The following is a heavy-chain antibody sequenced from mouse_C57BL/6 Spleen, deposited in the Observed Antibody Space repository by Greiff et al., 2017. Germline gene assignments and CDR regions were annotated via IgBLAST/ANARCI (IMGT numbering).Heavy chain of an antibody. D-gene: IGHD3-3*01. J-gene: IGHJ2*01. CDR2: INPTYGTI. CDR3: SREGLHYIDY. V-gene: IGHV1-39*01. Sequence: VQLQQSGPELVKPGASVKISCKASGYSFTDYNMNWVKQSNGTSLEWIGVINPTYGTISYNQTFKGKATLTVDQSSSTAYMQLNSLTSEDSAVYYYSREGLHYIDYWGQGTTLTVSS. CDR1: GYSFTDYN.